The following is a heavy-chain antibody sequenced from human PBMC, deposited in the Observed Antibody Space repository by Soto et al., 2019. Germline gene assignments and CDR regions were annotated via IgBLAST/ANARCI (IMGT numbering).Heavy chain of an antibody. CDR3: ARIWFGDENWFDP. CDR1: GYTFTSSS. D-gene: IGHD3-10*01. J-gene: IGHJ5*02. Sequence: ASVKVSCKASGYTFTSSSITWVLHAPGQGLDWMGLIRTYNGHTNYAQQLLGRVTMTTDTSTNTAYIELRGLRSDGKAVSYCARIWFGDENWFDPWGQGTLVTVSS. V-gene: IGHV1-18*01. CDR2: IRTYNGHT.